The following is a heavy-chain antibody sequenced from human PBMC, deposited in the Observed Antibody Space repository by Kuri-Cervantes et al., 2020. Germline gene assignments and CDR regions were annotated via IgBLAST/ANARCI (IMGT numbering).Heavy chain of an antibody. V-gene: IGHV4-31*03. CDR1: GGSISSGDYY. J-gene: IGHJ5*02. Sequence: SETLSLTCTVSGGSISSGDYYWSWIRQHPGKGLEWIGYIYYSGSTYYNPSLKSRVTISVDTSKNQFSLKLSSVTAADTAVYYCARDHRYNWNDGRWFDPWGQGTLVTVSS. CDR2: IYYSGST. D-gene: IGHD1-20*01. CDR3: ARDHRYNWNDGRWFDP.